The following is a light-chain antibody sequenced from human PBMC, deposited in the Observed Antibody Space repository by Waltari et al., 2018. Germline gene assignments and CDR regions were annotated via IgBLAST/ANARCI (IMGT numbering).Light chain of an antibody. V-gene: IGLV2-14*01. CDR1: RSDVGVYNY. Sequence: QSAPTQPPSVSGSPGQSVTISCPGTRSDVGVYNYLSWYQQYPGKAPKLMIYGVNKRPSGVSDRFSGSKSGNTASMTISGLQAEDEADYYCSSYTTRSTWVFGGGTRLTVL. CDR2: GVN. J-gene: IGLJ2*01. CDR3: SSYTTRSTWV.